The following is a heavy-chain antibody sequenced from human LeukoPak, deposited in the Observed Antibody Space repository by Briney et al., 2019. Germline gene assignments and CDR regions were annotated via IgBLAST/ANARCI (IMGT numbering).Heavy chain of an antibody. CDR1: GYTFTSYY. CDR3: AGKRGTSYYGMDV. CDR2: IIPILGIA. D-gene: IGHD4-23*01. Sequence: SVKVSCKASGYTFTSYYMHWVRQAPGQGLEWMGRIIPILGIANYAQKFQGRVTITADKSTSTAYMELSSLRSEDTAVYYCAGKRGTSYYGMDVWGQGTTVTVSS. V-gene: IGHV1-69*02. J-gene: IGHJ6*02.